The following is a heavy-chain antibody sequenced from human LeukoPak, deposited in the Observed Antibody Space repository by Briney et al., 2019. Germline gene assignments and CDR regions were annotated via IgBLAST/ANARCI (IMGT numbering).Heavy chain of an antibody. Sequence: GGSLRLSCAASGFTFDDYGMSWVRQAPGKGLEWVSGINWNGGSRGYADSVKGRFSISRDNAKNSLYLQMNSLRAEDTALYYCARSTVTPYYYYYMDVWGKGTTVTVSS. CDR2: INWNGGSR. J-gene: IGHJ6*03. CDR1: GFTFDDYG. CDR3: ARSTVTPYYYYYMDV. D-gene: IGHD4-11*01. V-gene: IGHV3-20*04.